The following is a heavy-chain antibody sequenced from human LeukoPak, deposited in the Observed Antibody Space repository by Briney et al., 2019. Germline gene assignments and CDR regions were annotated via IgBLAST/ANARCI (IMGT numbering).Heavy chain of an antibody. V-gene: IGHV3-23*01. J-gene: IGHJ3*02. Sequence: GGSLILSCAASGFTFSSYAMSWVRQAPGEGLEWVSAISGGGGSTYYADSVKGRFTISRDNSKNTVYLQTNSLRAEDTAVYYCAKDGFSGYSDAFDIWGQGTMVTVSS. CDR1: GFTFSSYA. CDR3: AKDGFSGYSDAFDI. D-gene: IGHD3-22*01. CDR2: ISGGGGST.